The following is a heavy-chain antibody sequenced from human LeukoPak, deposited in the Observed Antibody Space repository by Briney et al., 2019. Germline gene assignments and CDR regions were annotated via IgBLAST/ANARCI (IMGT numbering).Heavy chain of an antibody. Sequence: SSETLSLTCAVYGGSFSGYYWSWIRQPPGKGLEWIGEINHSGSTNYNPSLKSRVTISVDTSKNQFSLKLSSATAADTAVYYCARQVGLVIFDYWDQGTLVTVSS. J-gene: IGHJ4*02. CDR1: GGSFSGYY. CDR3: ARQVGLVIFDY. CDR2: INHSGST. V-gene: IGHV4-34*01. D-gene: IGHD3/OR15-3a*01.